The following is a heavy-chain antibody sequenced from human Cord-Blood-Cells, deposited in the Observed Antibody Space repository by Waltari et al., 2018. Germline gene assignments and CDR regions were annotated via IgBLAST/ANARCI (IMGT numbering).Heavy chain of an antibody. J-gene: IGHJ3*02. CDR1: GGSFSGYY. CDR2: INHSGST. Sequence: LSLTCAVYGGSFSGYYWSWIRQPPGKGLEWIGEINHSGSTNYNPSLKSRVTISVDTSKNQFSLKLSSVTAADTAVYYCASSLADAFDIWGQGTMVTVSS. CDR3: ASSLADAFDI. V-gene: IGHV4-34*01.